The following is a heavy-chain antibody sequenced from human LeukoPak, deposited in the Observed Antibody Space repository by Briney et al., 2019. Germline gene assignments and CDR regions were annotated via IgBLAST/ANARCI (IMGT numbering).Heavy chain of an antibody. CDR2: ISYDGSNK. J-gene: IGHJ6*02. CDR3: AKDPAAGTYYYYGMDV. Sequence: PGGSLRLSCAASGFTFSSYGMHWVRQAPGKGLEWVAVISYDGSNKYYADSVKGRFTISRDNSKNTLYPQMNSLRAEDTAVYYCAKDPAAGTYYYYGMDVWGQGTTVTVSS. D-gene: IGHD6-13*01. V-gene: IGHV3-30*18. CDR1: GFTFSSYG.